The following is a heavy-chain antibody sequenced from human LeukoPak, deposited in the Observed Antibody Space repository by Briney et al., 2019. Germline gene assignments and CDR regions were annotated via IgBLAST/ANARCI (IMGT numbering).Heavy chain of an antibody. CDR1: GYTFTGYY. CDR3: ARDCSSTSCWNY. D-gene: IGHD2-2*01. CDR2: TNPNSGGT. J-gene: IGHJ4*02. Sequence: ASVKVSCKASGYTFTGYYMHWVRQAPGQGLEWMGWTNPNSGGTNYAQKFQGRVTMTRDTSISTAYMELSRLRFDDTAVYYCARDCSSTSCWNYWGQGTLVTVSS. V-gene: IGHV1-2*02.